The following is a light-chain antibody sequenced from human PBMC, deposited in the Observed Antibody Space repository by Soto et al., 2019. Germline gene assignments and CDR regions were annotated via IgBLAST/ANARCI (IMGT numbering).Light chain of an antibody. CDR1: SSDVGGYNY. V-gene: IGLV2-14*01. CDR3: SSYTSSSTVV. CDR2: EVS. J-gene: IGLJ2*01. Sequence: QSVLTQPASVSGSPGQSITISCTGTSSDVGGYNYVSWYQQHPGKAPKLMIYEVSNRPSGVSNRFSGSKSGNTASLTISGLQAVDEADYYCSSYTSSSTVVFGGGTKVTVL.